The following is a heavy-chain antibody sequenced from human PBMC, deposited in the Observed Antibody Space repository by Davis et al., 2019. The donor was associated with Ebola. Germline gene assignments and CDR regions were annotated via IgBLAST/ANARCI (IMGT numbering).Heavy chain of an antibody. CDR2: ISYDGSNK. V-gene: IGHV3-30-3*01. Sequence: GGSLRLSCAASGFTFSSYAMHWVRQAPGKGLEWVAVISYDGSNKYYADSVKGRFTISRDNSKNTLYLQMNSLRAEDTAVYYCARDLWWGTTVSYWGQGTLVTVSS. CDR3: ARDLWWGTTVSY. CDR1: GFTFSSYA. J-gene: IGHJ4*02. D-gene: IGHD4-17*01.